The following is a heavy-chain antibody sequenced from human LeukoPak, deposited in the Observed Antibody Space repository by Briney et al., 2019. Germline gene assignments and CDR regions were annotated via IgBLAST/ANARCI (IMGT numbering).Heavy chain of an antibody. D-gene: IGHD3-3*01. CDR2: INYDGRDK. CDR1: GSSFSEYW. V-gene: IGHV3-7*01. Sequence: GGSLRLSCGASGSSFSEYWMSWVRQAPGKGLEWVANINYDGRDKNYVGSVKGRFIISRDNAEKAVYLQMNSLRVDDTAVYYCARGAEWRDYWGQGTLVTVSS. J-gene: IGHJ4*02. CDR3: ARGAEWRDY.